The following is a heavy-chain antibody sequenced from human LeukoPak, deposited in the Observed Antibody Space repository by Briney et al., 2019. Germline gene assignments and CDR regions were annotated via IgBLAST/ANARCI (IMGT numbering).Heavy chain of an antibody. D-gene: IGHD6-19*01. V-gene: IGHV3-30*18. Sequence: QSGRSLRLPCAASGFTFSSYGMHWVRQAPGKGLEWMAIISYDGSNKYYADSVKGRFTISRDDSKNTLYLQMNSLRAGDTAVYYCAKDPSEQWLPNYFDYWGQGTLVTVSS. CDR1: GFTFSSYG. CDR3: AKDPSEQWLPNYFDY. CDR2: ISYDGSNK. J-gene: IGHJ4*02.